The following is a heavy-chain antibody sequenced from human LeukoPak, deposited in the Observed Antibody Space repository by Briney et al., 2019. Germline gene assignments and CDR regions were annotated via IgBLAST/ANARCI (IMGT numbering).Heavy chain of an antibody. CDR1: GYTFTGYY. V-gene: IGHV1-2*02. CDR3: ARETVPAIAAPRGLNS. Sequence: ASVKVTCKASGYTFTGYYMHLVRQAPGQGLEWMGLINPNSGDTNYAQKFQGRVTMTRDTAISTAYMELNRLRSDDTAVYYCARETVPAIAAPRGLNSWGQGTLVTVSS. D-gene: IGHD6-13*01. J-gene: IGHJ5*02. CDR2: INPNSGDT.